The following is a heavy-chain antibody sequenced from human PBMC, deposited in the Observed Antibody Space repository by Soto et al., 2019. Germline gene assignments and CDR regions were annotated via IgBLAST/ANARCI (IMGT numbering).Heavy chain of an antibody. D-gene: IGHD4-17*01. J-gene: IGHJ4*02. CDR2: IIPIFGTA. V-gene: IGHV1-69*13. Sequence: GASVKVSCKASGGTFNSYYINWVRQAPGQGLEWMGGIIPIFGTANYAQKFQGRVTITADESTSTAYMELSSLRSEDTAVYYCARDYYGGNSRPHFDYWGQGTRVTVS. CDR1: GGTFNSYY. CDR3: ARDYYGGNSRPHFDY.